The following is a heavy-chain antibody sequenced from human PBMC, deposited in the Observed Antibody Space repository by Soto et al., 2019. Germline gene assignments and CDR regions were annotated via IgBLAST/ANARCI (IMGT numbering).Heavy chain of an antibody. CDR1: GYTFTSYG. D-gene: IGHD6-13*01. CDR3: ARAAAAGITGYYYYYMDV. Sequence: GASVKVSCKASGYTFTSYGISWVRQAPGQGLEWMGWISAYNGNTNYAQKLQGRVTMTTDTSTSTAYMELRSLRSDDTAVYYCARAAAAGITGYYYYYMDVWGKGTTVTVS. CDR2: ISAYNGNT. J-gene: IGHJ6*03. V-gene: IGHV1-18*01.